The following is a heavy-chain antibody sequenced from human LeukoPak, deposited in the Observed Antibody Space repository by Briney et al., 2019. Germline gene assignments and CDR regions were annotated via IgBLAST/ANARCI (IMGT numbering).Heavy chain of an antibody. V-gene: IGHV3-33*01. CDR2: IWYDGSNK. CDR3: ARETVDIVATTWFDP. Sequence: GRSLRLSCAASGFTFSSYGMHWVRQAPGKGLEWVAVIWYDGSNKYYADSVKGRFTISRDNSKNTLYLQMNSLRAEDTAVYYYARETVDIVATTWFDPWGQGTLVTVPS. J-gene: IGHJ5*02. CDR1: GFTFSSYG. D-gene: IGHD5-12*01.